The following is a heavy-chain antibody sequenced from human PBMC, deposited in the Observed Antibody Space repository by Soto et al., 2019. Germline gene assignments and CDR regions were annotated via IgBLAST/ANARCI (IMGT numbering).Heavy chain of an antibody. CDR1: GGTFSSYA. CDR2: IIPIDGTA. J-gene: IGHJ5*02. V-gene: IGHV1-69*06. D-gene: IGHD5-18*01. Sequence: ASVKVSCKASGGTFSSYAISWVRQAPGQGLEWMGGIIPIDGTAIYAQKFQGRVTMTEDTSTDTAYMELSSLRSEDTAVYYCATARGPYSYRYGNWFDPWGQGTLVTLSS. CDR3: ATARGPYSYRYGNWFDP.